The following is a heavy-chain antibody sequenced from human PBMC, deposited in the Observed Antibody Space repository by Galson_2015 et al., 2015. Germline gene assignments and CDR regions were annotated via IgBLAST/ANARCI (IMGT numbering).Heavy chain of an antibody. CDR2: IYPGDSDT. D-gene: IGHD6-13*01. V-gene: IGHV5-51*01. CDR1: GYSFTNYW. J-gene: IGHJ4*02. CDR3: SRHKAAGSFGDF. Sequence: QSGAEVKKPGESLKISCKGSGYSFTNYWIGWVRQMPGKGLEWMGIIYPGDSDTRYSPSLQGHVTISVDKSINTAYLQWNSLTASDTASYFCSRHKAAGSFGDFWGQGTLVTVSS.